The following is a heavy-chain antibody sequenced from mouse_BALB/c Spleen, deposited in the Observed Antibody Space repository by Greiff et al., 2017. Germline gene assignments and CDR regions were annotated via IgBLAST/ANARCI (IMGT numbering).Heavy chain of an antibody. CDR3: ALPYAY. J-gene: IGHJ3*01. V-gene: IGHV14-3*02. Sequence: EVQLQQSGAELVKPGASVKLSCTASGFNIKDTYMHWVKQRPEQGLDWIGRIYPANGNTKYDPKFQGKATITADTSSNTAYLQLSSLTSEDTAGYYCALPYAYWGQGTLVTVSA. CDR2: IYPANGNT. CDR1: GFNIKDTY.